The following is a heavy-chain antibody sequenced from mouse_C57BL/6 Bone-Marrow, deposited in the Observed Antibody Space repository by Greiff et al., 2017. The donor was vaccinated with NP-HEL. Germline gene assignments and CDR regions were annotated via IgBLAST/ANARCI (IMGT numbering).Heavy chain of an antibody. CDR2: FYPGSGSI. D-gene: IGHD1-1*01. Sequence: VMLVESGAELVKPGASVKLSCKASGYTFTEYTIHWVKQRSGQGLEWIGWFYPGSGSIKYNEKFKDKATLTADKSSSTVYMELSRLTSEDSAVYFCARHGSSTVVATRAHYYAMDYWGQGTSVTVSS. V-gene: IGHV1-62-2*01. CDR3: ARHGSSTVVATRAHYYAMDY. J-gene: IGHJ4*01. CDR1: GYTFTEYT.